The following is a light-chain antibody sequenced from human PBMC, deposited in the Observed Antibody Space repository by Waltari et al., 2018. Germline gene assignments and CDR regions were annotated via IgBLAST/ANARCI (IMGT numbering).Light chain of an antibody. CDR3: QAWDRSHVL. Sequence: SDELTHPPSVSVSPGTTATITCSGDNLGDKFVYWYQHKTGHSPLLVIYRDRDRPPGIHERSAGSHSGSTATLTISGTPAMDDADYYRQAWDRSHVLFGGGTKATV. CDR2: RDR. V-gene: IGLV3-1*01. CDR1: NLGDKF. J-gene: IGLJ2*01.